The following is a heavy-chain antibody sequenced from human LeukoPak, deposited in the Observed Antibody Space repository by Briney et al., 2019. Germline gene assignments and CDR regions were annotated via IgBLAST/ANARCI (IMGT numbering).Heavy chain of an antibody. Sequence: SETLSLPCTVSGGSISNYYWSWIRQPPGKGLEWIGYIYYSGSTNYNPSLKSRVTMSVDTSKNQFSLKRISVTAADTAVYYCARLVSAAGTWWFDPWGQGTLVTVSS. J-gene: IGHJ5*02. CDR1: GGSISNYY. CDR3: ARLVSAAGTWWFDP. D-gene: IGHD6-13*01. CDR2: IYYSGST. V-gene: IGHV4-59*12.